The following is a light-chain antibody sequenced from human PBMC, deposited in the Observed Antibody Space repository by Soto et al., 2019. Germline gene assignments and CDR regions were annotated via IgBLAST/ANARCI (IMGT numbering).Light chain of an antibody. CDR2: GAS. V-gene: IGKV3-20*01. CDR3: QQYGSYQIT. Sequence: EILFTQSPGTLSLSPGERATLSCRASQSVSSSYLAWYQQKHGQAPRILIYGASSRDTGIPDRFSGSGSGTDFTLTISRLEPEDFEVYYCQQYGSYQITFGQGTRLEIK. CDR1: QSVSSSY. J-gene: IGKJ5*01.